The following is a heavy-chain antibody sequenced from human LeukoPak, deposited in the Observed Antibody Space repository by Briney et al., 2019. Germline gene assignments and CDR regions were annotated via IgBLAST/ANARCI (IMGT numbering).Heavy chain of an antibody. CDR2: IKSKTDGGTT. CDR1: GFTFSNAW. V-gene: IGHV3-15*01. Sequence: GGSLRLSCAASGFTFSNAWMSLVRQAPGKGLEWVGRIKSKTDGGTTDYAAPVKGRFTISRDDSKNTLYLQMNSLKTEDTAVYYCTTPRGYSSSWFDYWGQGTLVTVSS. CDR3: TTPRGYSSSWFDY. D-gene: IGHD6-13*01. J-gene: IGHJ4*02.